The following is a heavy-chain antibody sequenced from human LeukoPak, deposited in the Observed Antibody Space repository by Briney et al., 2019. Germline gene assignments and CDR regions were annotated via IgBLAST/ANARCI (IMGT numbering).Heavy chain of an antibody. CDR2: IRNEANGATT. J-gene: IGHJ4*02. D-gene: IGHD4-11*01. CDR3: SRDHSPDYSIVLGY. V-gene: IGHV3-22*01. Sequence: GGSLRLSCAASGFTFSYYYMSGVRQAPGKGLEWVGFIRNEANGATTEYTTSVRVTFTIYRDDSKIITNLQMKSLKTKDTAVYYCSRDHSPDYSIVLGYWGQGTLVTVSS. CDR1: GFTFSYYY.